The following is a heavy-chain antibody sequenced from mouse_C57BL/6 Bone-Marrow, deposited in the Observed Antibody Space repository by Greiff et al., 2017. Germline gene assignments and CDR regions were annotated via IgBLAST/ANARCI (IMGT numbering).Heavy chain of an antibody. J-gene: IGHJ1*03. CDR1: GYTFTSYG. V-gene: IGHV1-81*01. D-gene: IGHD1-1*01. Sequence: VKLQESGAELARPGASVKLSCKASGYTFTSYGISWVKQRTGQGLEWIGEIYPRSGNTYYNEKFKGKATLTADKSSSTAYMELRSLTSEDSEVYFCARCELDYGSSYWYFDVWGTGTTVTVAS. CDR3: ARCELDYGSSYWYFDV. CDR2: IYPRSGNT.